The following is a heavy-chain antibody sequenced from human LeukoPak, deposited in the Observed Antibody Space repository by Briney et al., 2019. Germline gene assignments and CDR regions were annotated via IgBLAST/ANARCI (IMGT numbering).Heavy chain of an antibody. V-gene: IGHV3-21*01. J-gene: IGHJ3*02. CDR1: GFTFSSYS. CDR2: ISSSSSYI. Sequence: GGSLRLSCAASGFTFSSYSMNWVRQAPGKGLEWVSSISSSSSYIYYADSVKGRFTISRDNAKSSLYLQMNSLRAEDTAVYYCARGWERGAFDIWGQGTMVTVSS. D-gene: IGHD1-26*01. CDR3: ARGWERGAFDI.